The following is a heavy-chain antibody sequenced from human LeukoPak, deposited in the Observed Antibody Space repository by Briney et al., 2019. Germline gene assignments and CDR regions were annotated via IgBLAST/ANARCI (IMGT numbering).Heavy chain of an antibody. J-gene: IGHJ4*02. V-gene: IGHV3-21*01. Sequence: GGSLRLSCAASGFTFSSYSMNWVGQAPGKGLEWVSSISSSSSYIYYADSVKGRFTISRDNAKNSLYLQMNSLRAEDTAVYYCARAARVDTAMVFYWGQGTLVTVSS. CDR2: ISSSSSYI. CDR3: ARAARVDTAMVFY. CDR1: GFTFSSYS. D-gene: IGHD5-18*01.